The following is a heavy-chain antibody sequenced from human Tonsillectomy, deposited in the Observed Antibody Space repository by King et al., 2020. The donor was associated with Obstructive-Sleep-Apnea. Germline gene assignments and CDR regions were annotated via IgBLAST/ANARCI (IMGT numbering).Heavy chain of an antibody. CDR1: GFSLSTSGMC. CDR3: ARIRAVTTVVREYNWFDP. V-gene: IGHV2-70*01. Sequence: TLKESGPALVKPTQTLTLTCTFSGFSLSTSGMCVSWIRQPPGKALEWLALIDWDDDKYYSTSLKTRLTISKDTSKNQVVLTMTNMDPVDTATYYCARIRAVTTVVREYNWFDPWGQGTLVTVSS. CDR2: IDWDDDK. J-gene: IGHJ5*02. D-gene: IGHD4-23*01.